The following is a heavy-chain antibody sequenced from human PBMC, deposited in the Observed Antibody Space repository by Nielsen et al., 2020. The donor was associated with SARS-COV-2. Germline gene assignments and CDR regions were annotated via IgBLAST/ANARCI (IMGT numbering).Heavy chain of an antibody. J-gene: IGHJ6*02. CDR3: ARGDCSSTSCYTPLYGMDV. Sequence: SVKVSCKASGGTFSSYAISWVRQAPGQGLEWMGGIIPIFGTANYAQKFQGRVTITADESTSTAYMELSSLRSEDTAVYYCARGDCSSTSCYTPLYGMDVWGQGTTVTVSS. CDR2: IIPIFGTA. V-gene: IGHV1-69*13. D-gene: IGHD2-2*02. CDR1: GGTFSSYA.